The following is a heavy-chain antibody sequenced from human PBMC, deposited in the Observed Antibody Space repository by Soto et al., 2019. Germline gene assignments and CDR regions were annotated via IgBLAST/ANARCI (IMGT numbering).Heavy chain of an antibody. CDR2: IYYSGST. D-gene: IGHD6-13*01. CDR1: GGSISSGGYY. J-gene: IGHJ4*02. Sequence: QVQLQESGPGLVKPSQTLSLTCTVSGGSISSGGYYWSWIRQHPGNGLEWIGYIYYSGSTSYNPSLKSRVTISVDTSKNQFALNLSSVAAADTAVYYCAISFGVAAAGPFDYWGQGTLITVSS. CDR3: AISFGVAAAGPFDY. V-gene: IGHV4-31*03.